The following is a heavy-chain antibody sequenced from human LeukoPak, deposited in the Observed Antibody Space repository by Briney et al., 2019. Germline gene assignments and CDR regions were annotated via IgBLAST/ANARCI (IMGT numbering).Heavy chain of an antibody. CDR3: ARLVSTALLDY. CDR1: GGSISSGGYY. D-gene: IGHD5/OR15-5a*01. V-gene: IGHV4-39*01. J-gene: IGHJ4*02. CDR2: IYYSGST. Sequence: SETLSLTCTVSGGSISSGGYYWSWIRQHPGKGLEWIGSIYYSGSTYYDPSLKSRVTISVDTSKNQFSLKLSSVTAADTAVYYCARLVSTALLDYWGQGTLVTVSS.